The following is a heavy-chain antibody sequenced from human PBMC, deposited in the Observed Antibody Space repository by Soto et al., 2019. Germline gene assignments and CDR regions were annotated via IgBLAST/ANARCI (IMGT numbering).Heavy chain of an antibody. J-gene: IGHJ6*01. CDR1: GFTFSNAW. CDR2: IKMKSEGATT. Sequence: EVKLVESGGGLVTTGGSLRLSCAASGFTFSNAWMNWVRQATGKGLEWVGLIKMKSEGATTHYAAPVNGRFTISRDDSKKSLYLQMSSLKTEDTAVYYCTTLGSHYFYHDFDVWGHGTTVTVSS. CDR3: TTLGSHYFYHDFDV. V-gene: IGHV3-15*07.